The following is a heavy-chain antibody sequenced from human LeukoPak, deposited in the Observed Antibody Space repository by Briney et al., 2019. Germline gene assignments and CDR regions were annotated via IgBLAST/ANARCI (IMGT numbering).Heavy chain of an antibody. CDR2: INPSGGST. D-gene: IGHD3-10*01. CDR3: ARDPYGYKGNWFDP. CDR1: GYTFTNYF. J-gene: IGHJ5*02. V-gene: IGHV1-46*01. Sequence: ASVKVSCKASGYTFTNYFPHWVRQAPGQGLEWVGIINPSGGSTSYAQKFQGRVTMTRDTSTTTVYMELSSLRSEDTAVYYCARDPYGYKGNWFDPWGQGALVTVSS.